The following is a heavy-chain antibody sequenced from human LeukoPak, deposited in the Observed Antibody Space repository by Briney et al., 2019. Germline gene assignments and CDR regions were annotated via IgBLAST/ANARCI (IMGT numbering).Heavy chain of an antibody. V-gene: IGHV1-2*02. J-gene: IGHJ5*02. Sequence: ASVTVSCKASGYTFTGYYMHWVRQAPGQGLEWMGWINPNSGGTNYAQKFQGRVTMTRDTSISTAYMELSRLRSDDTAVYYCAREQAGDSNWFDPWGQGTLVTVSS. CDR2: INPNSGGT. D-gene: IGHD1-14*01. CDR3: AREQAGDSNWFDP. CDR1: GYTFTGYY.